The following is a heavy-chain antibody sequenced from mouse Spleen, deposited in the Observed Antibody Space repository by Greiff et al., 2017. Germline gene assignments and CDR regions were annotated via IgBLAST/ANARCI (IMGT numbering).Heavy chain of an antibody. D-gene: IGHD3-1*01. CDR2: IDPETGGT. V-gene: IGHV1-15*01. J-gene: IGHJ3*01. CDR3: TRSGGLFAY. CDR1: GYTFTDYE. Sequence: QVQLQQSGAELVRPGASVTLSCKASGYTFTDYEMHWVKQTPVDGLEWIGAIDPETGGTAYNQKFKGKATLTADKSSSTAYMELRSLTSEDSAVYYCTRSGGLFAYWGPGTLGTVSA.